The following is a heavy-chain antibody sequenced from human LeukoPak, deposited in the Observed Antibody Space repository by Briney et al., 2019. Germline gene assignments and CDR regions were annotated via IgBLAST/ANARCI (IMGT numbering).Heavy chain of an antibody. V-gene: IGHV1-18*01. J-gene: IGHJ3*02. CDR3: AREYAYYGATRVAFDI. CDR1: GYTFTSHG. Sequence: GASVKVSCKASGYTFTSHGISWVRQAPGQGLEWMGWISVYNGNTNYAQKLQGRVTMTTDTSTSTAYMELRSLRSDDTAVYYCAREYAYYGATRVAFDIWGQGTMVTVSS. CDR2: ISVYNGNT. D-gene: IGHD4-17*01.